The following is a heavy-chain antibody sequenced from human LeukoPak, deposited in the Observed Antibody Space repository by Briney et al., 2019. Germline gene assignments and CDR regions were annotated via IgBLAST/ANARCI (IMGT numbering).Heavy chain of an antibody. J-gene: IGHJ6*03. V-gene: IGHV3-23*01. CDR3: ARVYGSSNYYYDRYYYYMDV. CDR1: GFYVESYA. D-gene: IGHD3-22*01. CDR2: VSGSGAST. Sequence: PGGSLRLSCATSGFYVESYAMSWVRQAPGKGLERVSGVSGSGASTYYADSVKGRFTISRDSSKNTLYLQLNSLRVEDTAVYYCARVYGSSNYYYDRYYYYMDVWGRVTTVTVSS.